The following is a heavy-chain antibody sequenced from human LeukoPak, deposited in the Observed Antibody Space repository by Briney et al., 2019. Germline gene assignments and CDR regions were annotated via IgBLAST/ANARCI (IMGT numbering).Heavy chain of an antibody. D-gene: IGHD3-10*01. V-gene: IGHV3-21*01. CDR2: FNSTRTSI. Sequence: SGGSLRLSCVASVLTFSDYSIKWVRRAPGKGLEGVSSFNSTRTSIYYADAVGGRFTISRDNAKSSLYLKMESLRAEDTAVYYCVRLRRNSDRSYYYYYYDSWGQGILVTASS. CDR1: VLTFSDYS. CDR3: VRLRRNSDRSYYYYYYDS. J-gene: IGHJ5*01.